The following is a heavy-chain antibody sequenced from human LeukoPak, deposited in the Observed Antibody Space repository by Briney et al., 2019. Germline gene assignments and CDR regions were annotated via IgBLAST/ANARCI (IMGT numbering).Heavy chain of an antibody. D-gene: IGHD6-13*01. Sequence: ASVKVSCKASGYTFTSYYMHWVRQAPGQGLEWMGIINPSGGSTSYAQKFQGRVTMTRDTSTSTVYMELSSLRSEGTAVYYCARDQAAAGTVNVWFDPWGQGTLVTVSS. CDR2: INPSGGST. CDR3: ARDQAAAGTVNVWFDP. CDR1: GYTFTSYY. J-gene: IGHJ5*02. V-gene: IGHV1-46*01.